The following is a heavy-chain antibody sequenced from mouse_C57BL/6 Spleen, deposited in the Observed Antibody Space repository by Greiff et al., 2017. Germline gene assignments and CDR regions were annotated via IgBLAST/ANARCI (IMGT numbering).Heavy chain of an antibody. V-gene: IGHV1-82*01. CDR3: AREEISYGSDFDS. CDR2: LYPGDGDT. CDR1: GYAFRSSW. D-gene: IGHD2-10*02. J-gene: IGHJ2*01. Sequence: QVQLQQPGPELVKPGASVKISCKASGYAFRSSWMNWVKQRPGKGLEWIGRLYPGDGDTNYNGKFKGKATLTADKSSSTAYMQLSSLTSEDSAVYFCAREEISYGSDFDSWGEGTTLTVSS.